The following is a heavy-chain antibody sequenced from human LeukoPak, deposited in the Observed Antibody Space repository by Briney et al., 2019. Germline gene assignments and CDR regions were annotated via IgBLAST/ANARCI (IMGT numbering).Heavy chain of an antibody. J-gene: IGHJ4*02. CDR3: AKQRDYYGSGTYYFDY. CDR2: ISYDGSNK. Sequence: PGGSLRLSCAASGFPFSSHWLSWFRQSPGKGLEWVAVISYDGSNKYYADSVKGRFTISRDNSKNTLYLQMNSLRAEDTAVYYCAKQRDYYGSGTYYFDYWGQGTLVTVSS. V-gene: IGHV3-30*18. D-gene: IGHD3-10*01. CDR1: GFPFSSHW.